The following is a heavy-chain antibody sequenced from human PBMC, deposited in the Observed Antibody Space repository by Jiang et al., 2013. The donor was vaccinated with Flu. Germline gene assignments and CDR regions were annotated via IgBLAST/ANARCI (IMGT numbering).Heavy chain of an antibody. V-gene: IGHV4-38-2*01. D-gene: IGHD4-17*01. CDR1: GYSISSGYY. CDR3: ARGSHYARAFEY. CDR2: IDHSGST. Sequence: GSGLVKPSETLSLTCAVSGYSISSGYYWGCIRQPPGKGLEWIGSIDHSGSTYYNPSLESRLTMSLDTSSNQFSLKLTSVTAADTAVYYCARGSHYARAFEY. J-gene: IGHJ1*01.